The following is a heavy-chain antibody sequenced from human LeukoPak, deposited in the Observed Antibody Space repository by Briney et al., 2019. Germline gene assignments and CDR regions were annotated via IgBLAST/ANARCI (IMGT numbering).Heavy chain of an antibody. CDR2: INPIGGTT. V-gene: IGHV1-46*01. CDR3: ARQQGLQYLNFDY. Sequence: ASVKVSCKASGYTFTSYYIHWVRQAPGQGLEWMGIINPIGGTTDYAQKFQGRVTMTRDTSTSTVYMELSSLRSEDTAVYYCARQQGLQYLNFDYWGQGTLATVSS. CDR1: GYTFTSYY. D-gene: IGHD4-11*01. J-gene: IGHJ4*02.